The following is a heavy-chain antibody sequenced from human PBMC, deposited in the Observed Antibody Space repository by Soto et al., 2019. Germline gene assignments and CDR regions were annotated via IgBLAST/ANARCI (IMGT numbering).Heavy chain of an antibody. D-gene: IGHD5-12*01. J-gene: IGHJ6*01. Sequence: QVQLVESGGGVVQPGRSLRLSCAASGFTFSSYAMHWVRQAPGKGLEWVVVISYDGSNKYYADSVKGRFTISRDNSKNTLYLQMNSLRAEDTAVYYCAREVDSGYDPKTYYYYGMDVW. CDR1: GFTFSSYA. CDR2: ISYDGSNK. V-gene: IGHV3-30-3*01. CDR3: AREVDSGYDPKTYYYYGMDV.